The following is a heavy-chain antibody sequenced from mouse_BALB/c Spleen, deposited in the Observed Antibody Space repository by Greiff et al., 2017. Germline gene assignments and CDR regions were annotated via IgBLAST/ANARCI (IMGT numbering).Heavy chain of an antibody. CDR2: ISYSGST. D-gene: IGHD2-5*01. CDR3: ARWGSNYGVAWFAY. V-gene: IGHV3-8*02. J-gene: IGHJ3*01. Sequence: EVQLVESGPSLVKPSQTLSLTCSVTGDSITSGYWNWIRKFPGNKLEYMGYISYSGSTYYNPSLKSRISITRDTSKNQYYLQLNSVTTEDTATYYCARWGSNYGVAWFAYWGQGTLVTVSA. CDR1: GDSITSGY.